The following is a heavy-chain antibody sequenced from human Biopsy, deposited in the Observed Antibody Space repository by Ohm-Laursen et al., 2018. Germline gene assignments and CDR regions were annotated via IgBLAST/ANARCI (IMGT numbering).Heavy chain of an antibody. V-gene: IGHV4-4*07. J-gene: IGHJ5*02. CDR2: IYSSGST. CDR1: GGSISNYY. D-gene: IGHD6-13*01. Sequence: GTLSLTCTVSGGSISNYYWSWIRQPAGKGLEWIGRIYSSGSTNYNPSLKSRVTMSVDTSKDQFSLILSSMTAADTAVYYCAREPRIAAVAYFDPWGQGTLVTVSS. CDR3: AREPRIAAVAYFDP.